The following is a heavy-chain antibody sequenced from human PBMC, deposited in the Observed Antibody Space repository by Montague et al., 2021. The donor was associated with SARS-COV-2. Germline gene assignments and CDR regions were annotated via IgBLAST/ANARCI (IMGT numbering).Heavy chain of an antibody. V-gene: IGHV4-34*01. CDR1: GGSFSGYY. J-gene: IGHJ4*02. CDR3: ARVFPRWLQFDPYFDY. D-gene: IGHD5-24*01. Sequence: SETLSLTCAVYGGSFSGYYWSWIRQPPVKGLEWIGEINHSGSTNYNPSLKSRVTISVDTSKNQFSLKLSSVTAADTAVYYCARVFPRWLQFDPYFDYWGQGTLVTVSS. CDR2: INHSGST.